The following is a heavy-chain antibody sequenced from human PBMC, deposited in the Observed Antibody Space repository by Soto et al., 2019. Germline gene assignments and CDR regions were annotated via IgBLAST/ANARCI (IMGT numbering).Heavy chain of an antibody. CDR2: IYPGDSDV. CDR3: ARHRHAGWFDP. Sequence: GESLKISCKASGYDFTTFWIVWVRQVPGKGLEWMGVIYPGDSDVTYSPSFQGQVTISADKSITTAYLHWSDLRASDTAIYYFARHRHAGWFDPWGQGSPVTVSS. CDR1: GYDFTTFW. V-gene: IGHV5-51*01. J-gene: IGHJ5*02.